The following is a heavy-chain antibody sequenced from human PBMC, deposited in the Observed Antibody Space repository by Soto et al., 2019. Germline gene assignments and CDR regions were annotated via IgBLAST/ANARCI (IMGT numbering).Heavy chain of an antibody. CDR3: AKGRAPSGWYPPYYYGMDV. D-gene: IGHD6-19*01. Sequence: EVQLLESGGGLVQPGGSLRLSCAASGFTFSSYAMSWVRQAPGKGLEWVSAISGSGGSTSYADSVKGRITISRDNSKNTLYLQMNSLRAEDTAVYYCAKGRAPSGWYPPYYYGMDVWGLGTTVTVSS. CDR1: GFTFSSYA. J-gene: IGHJ6*02. CDR2: ISGSGGST. V-gene: IGHV3-23*01.